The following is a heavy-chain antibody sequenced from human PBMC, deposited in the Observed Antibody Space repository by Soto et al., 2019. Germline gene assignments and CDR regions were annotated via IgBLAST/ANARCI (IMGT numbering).Heavy chain of an antibody. CDR1: GFSLTTDGVG. J-gene: IGHJ4*02. CDR3: AQTRLWYFDH. Sequence: QITLRESGPPVVRPRQTLSLTCSFSGFSLTTDGVGVAWIRHPPGKALEWLALIFWDDDRRYNPSLKTRLTITKDPSKNQVVLSMTNVDRADTGTYHCAQTRLWYFDHWGQGAVVTVSS. V-gene: IGHV2-5*02. CDR2: IFWDDDR.